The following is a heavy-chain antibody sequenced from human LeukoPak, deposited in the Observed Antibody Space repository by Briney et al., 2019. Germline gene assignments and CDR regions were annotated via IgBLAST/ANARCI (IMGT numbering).Heavy chain of an antibody. CDR3: ARGRGTGTT. Sequence: SETLSLTCAVYGGSFSDYYWSWIRQPPGKGLEWIGEINHSGSTNYNPSLKSRVTISVDTSKNQFSLKLSSVTAADTAVYYCARGRGTGTTWGQGTLVTVSS. CDR1: GGSFSDYY. V-gene: IGHV4-34*01. CDR2: INHSGST. D-gene: IGHD1/OR15-1a*01. J-gene: IGHJ5*02.